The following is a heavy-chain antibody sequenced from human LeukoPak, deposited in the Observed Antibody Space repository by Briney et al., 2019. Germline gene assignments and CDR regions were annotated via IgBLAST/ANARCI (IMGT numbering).Heavy chain of an antibody. V-gene: IGHV1-69*05. CDR3: ARSPYDSSGYYPLFYAFDI. CDR2: IIPIFGTA. D-gene: IGHD3-22*01. J-gene: IGHJ3*02. Sequence: SAKVSCKASGGTFSSYAISWVRQAPRQGLEWMGGIIPIFGTANYAQKFQGRVTITMDESTSTAYMELSSLRSEDTAVYYCARSPYDSSGYYPLFYAFDIWGQGTMVTVSS. CDR1: GGTFSSYA.